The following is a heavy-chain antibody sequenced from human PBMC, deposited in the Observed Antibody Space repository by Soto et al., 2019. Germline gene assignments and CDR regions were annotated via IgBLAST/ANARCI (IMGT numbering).Heavy chain of an antibody. CDR2: IYYSGST. CDR3: ARRPGQPSPRNYYMDV. J-gene: IGHJ6*03. Sequence: SETLSLTCTVSGGSISRYYWSWIRQPPGKGLEWIGYIYYSGSTNYNPSLKSRVTISVDTSKNQFSLKLSSVTAADTAVYYCARRPGQPSPRNYYMDVWGKGTTVTVSS. D-gene: IGHD2-8*02. CDR1: GGSISRYY. V-gene: IGHV4-59*08.